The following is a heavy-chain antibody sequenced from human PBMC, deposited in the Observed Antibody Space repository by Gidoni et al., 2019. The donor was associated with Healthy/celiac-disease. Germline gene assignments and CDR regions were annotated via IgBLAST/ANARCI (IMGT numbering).Heavy chain of an antibody. CDR1: GFLFSSYA. CDR2: MSGSGGST. CDR3: ANGYYDSPRGLYWYFDL. Sequence: EVQLLESGGGLVQPGGSLRPSCAASGFLFSSYAMSWVRQAPGKGLEWVSAMSGSGGSTYYADSVKGRFTISRDNSKNTLYLQMNSLRAEDTAVYYCANGYYDSPRGLYWYFDLWGRGTLVTVSS. V-gene: IGHV3-23*01. J-gene: IGHJ2*01. D-gene: IGHD3-22*01.